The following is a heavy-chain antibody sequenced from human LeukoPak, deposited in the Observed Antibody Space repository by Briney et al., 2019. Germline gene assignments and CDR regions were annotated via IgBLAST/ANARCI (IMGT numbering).Heavy chain of an antibody. CDR2: ISAYNGNT. CDR1: GYTFTSYG. Sequence: ASVKVSCKASGYTFTSYGISWVRQAPGQGLEWMGWISAYNGNTNYAQKLQGRVTMTTDTSTSTAYMELRSLRSDDTAVYYCARYSAKRGYSYGLHFDYWGQGTLVTVSS. J-gene: IGHJ4*02. D-gene: IGHD5-18*01. V-gene: IGHV1-18*01. CDR3: ARYSAKRGYSYGLHFDY.